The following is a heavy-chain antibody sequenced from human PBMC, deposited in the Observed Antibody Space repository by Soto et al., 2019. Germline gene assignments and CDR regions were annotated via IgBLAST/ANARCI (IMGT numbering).Heavy chain of an antibody. D-gene: IGHD6-19*01. V-gene: IGHV1-69*01. CDR3: ARDGPHSIAGAGTGWFDP. J-gene: IGHJ5*02. Sequence: QVQLVQSGAEVKKPGSSVKVSCKASGGTFSSYAISWVRQAPGQGLEWMGGIIPIFGTANYAQKFQGRVTITADESTSTAYMELSSLRSEDTAVYYCARDGPHSIAGAGTGWFDPWGQGTLVTVSS. CDR1: GGTFSSYA. CDR2: IIPIFGTA.